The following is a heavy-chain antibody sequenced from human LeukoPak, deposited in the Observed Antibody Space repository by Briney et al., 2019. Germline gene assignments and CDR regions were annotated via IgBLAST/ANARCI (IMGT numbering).Heavy chain of an antibody. CDR1: GFDFSIYG. CDR2: INSRGNYI. Sequence: PGGSLRLSCAASGFDFSIYGMNWVRRAPGKGLEWVSSINSRGNYIYYSDSLKGRFTISRDNTKNSLYLQMNSLRAEDTAVYYCSRDPTYYLRYGYFDYWGQGALVTVSS. CDR3: SRDPTYYLRYGYFDY. V-gene: IGHV3-21*01. D-gene: IGHD1-26*01. J-gene: IGHJ4*02.